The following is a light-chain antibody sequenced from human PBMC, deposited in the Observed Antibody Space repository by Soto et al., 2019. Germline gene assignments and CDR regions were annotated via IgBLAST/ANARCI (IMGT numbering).Light chain of an antibody. J-gene: IGKJ1*01. V-gene: IGKV2-24*01. CDR1: QSLVYSDGNTY. CDR3: MEFAHFPRT. CDR2: QIS. Sequence: DVVLTQTPLSSPVTLGQPASISCRSSQSLVYSDGNTYLSWLQQRPGQPPRLLIYQISNRFSGGPDRFSGRGAGKDFTLKISRVEAEDVGVYFCMEFAHFPRTFGQGTKVEI.